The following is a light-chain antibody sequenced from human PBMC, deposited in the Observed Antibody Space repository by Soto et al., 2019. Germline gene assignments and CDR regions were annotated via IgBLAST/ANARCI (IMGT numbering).Light chain of an antibody. CDR3: QQFIAYPHT. CDR2: DAS. V-gene: IGKV1-13*02. Sequence: AIHLTQSPSSPSASVGVRVTITCRASQAITNYLAWYQQRPGKPPKVLIYDASALISGVPSRFSGSGSGTDFTLTISSLQPEDFATYYCQQFIAYPHTFGQGTNLEVK. J-gene: IGKJ2*01. CDR1: QAITNY.